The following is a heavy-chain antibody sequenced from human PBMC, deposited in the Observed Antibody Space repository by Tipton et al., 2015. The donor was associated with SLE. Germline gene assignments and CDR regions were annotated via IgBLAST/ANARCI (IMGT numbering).Heavy chain of an antibody. J-gene: IGHJ6*02. D-gene: IGHD4-11*01. Sequence: SLRLSCAASGFTVSSNYMSWVRQAPGKGLEWVSVIYSGGSTYYADSVKGRFTISRDNSKNTLYLQMNSLRAEDTAVYYCAKGNTTAGSGMDVWGQGTTVTVSS. V-gene: IGHV3-53*05. CDR2: IYSGGST. CDR1: GFTVSSNY. CDR3: AKGNTTAGSGMDV.